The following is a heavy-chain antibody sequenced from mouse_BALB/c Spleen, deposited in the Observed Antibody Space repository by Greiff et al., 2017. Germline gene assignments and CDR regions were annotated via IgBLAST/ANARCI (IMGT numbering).Heavy chain of an antibody. J-gene: IGHJ4*01. CDR3: ARVAYYYGSSSMDY. Sequence: EVQLVESGPGLVKPSQSLSLTCTVTGYSITSDYAWNWIRQFPGNKLEWMGYISYSGSTSYNPSLKSRISITRDTSKNQFFLQLNSVTTEDTATYYCARVAYYYGSSSMDYWGQGTSVTVSS. V-gene: IGHV3-2*02. D-gene: IGHD1-1*01. CDR1: GYSITSDYA. CDR2: ISYSGST.